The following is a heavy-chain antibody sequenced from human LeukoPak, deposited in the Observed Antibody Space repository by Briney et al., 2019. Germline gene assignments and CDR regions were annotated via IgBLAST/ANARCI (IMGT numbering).Heavy chain of an antibody. D-gene: IGHD1-1*01. CDR1: GGSISSSNW. Sequence: SGTLSLTCAVSGGSISSSNWWSWVRQPPGKGLEWIGEIYHSGSTNYNPSLKSRVTISVDKSKNQFSLKLSSVTAADTAVYYCARAGERGKLANNWFDPWGQGTLVTVSS. CDR3: ARAGERGKLANNWFDP. V-gene: IGHV4-4*02. CDR2: IYHSGST. J-gene: IGHJ5*02.